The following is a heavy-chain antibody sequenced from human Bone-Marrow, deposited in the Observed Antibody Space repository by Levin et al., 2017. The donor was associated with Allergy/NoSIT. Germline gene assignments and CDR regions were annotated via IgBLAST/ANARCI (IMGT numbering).Heavy chain of an antibody. CDR2: ISASGRDT. CDR1: GFTFKDYA. Sequence: GGSLRLSCVARGFTFKDYAMNWVRQAPGKGLEWVSSISASGRDTFYADSVKGRFTVSRDSSKSTLFLQMISLRAEDTAIYFCAKKAKATSFTRGYFDSWGQGTLVTVSS. J-gene: IGHJ4*02. V-gene: IGHV3-23*01. D-gene: IGHD3-22*01. CDR3: AKKAKATSFTRGYFDS.